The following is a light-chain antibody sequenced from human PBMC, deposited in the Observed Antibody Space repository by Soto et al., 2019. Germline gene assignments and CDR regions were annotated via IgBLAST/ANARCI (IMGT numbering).Light chain of an antibody. CDR1: TGAVTSGHY. CDR2: NTN. J-gene: IGLJ2*01. Sequence: QAVVTQEPSLTVSPGGTVTLTCGSSTGAVTSGHYAYWFKQKTGQAPRTLIHNTNKKHSWTPARFSGSLLGGKAALTRSGAQPEDEADYYCLLYYVVAVVFGGGTKLTVL. V-gene: IGLV7-46*01. CDR3: LLYYVVAVV.